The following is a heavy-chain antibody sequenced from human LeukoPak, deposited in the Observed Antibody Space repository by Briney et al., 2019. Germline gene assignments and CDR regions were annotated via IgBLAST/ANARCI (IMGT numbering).Heavy chain of an antibody. J-gene: IGHJ5*02. CDR2: IYYSGST. D-gene: IGHD3-16*01. Sequence: RSSETLSLTCTVSGGSISSSSYDWGWIGQPPGKGLEWIGSIYYSGSTYYNPSLKSRVTISVDTSKNQFSLKLSSVTAADTAVYYCARHPPVHKGEDWFDPWGQGTLVTVSS. CDR3: ARHPPVHKGEDWFDP. V-gene: IGHV4-39*01. CDR1: GGSISSSSYD.